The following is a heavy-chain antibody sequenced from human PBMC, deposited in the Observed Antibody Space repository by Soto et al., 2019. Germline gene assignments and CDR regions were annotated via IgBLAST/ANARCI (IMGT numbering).Heavy chain of an antibody. CDR3: ASLGVPAAMYAAYYYYGMDV. J-gene: IGHJ6*02. Sequence: SETLSLTCTVSGGSISSGGYYWSWIRQHPGKGLEWIGYIYYSGSTYYNPSLKSRVTISVDTSKNQFSLKLSSVTAADTAVYYCASLGVPAAMYAAYYYYGMDVWGQGTTLTVSS. D-gene: IGHD2-2*01. V-gene: IGHV4-31*03. CDR1: GGSISSGGYY. CDR2: IYYSGST.